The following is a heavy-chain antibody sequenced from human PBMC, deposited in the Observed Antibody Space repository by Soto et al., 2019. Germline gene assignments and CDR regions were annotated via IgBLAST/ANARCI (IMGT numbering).Heavy chain of an antibody. Sequence: QVQLVQSGAEVKKPGASVKVSCKASGYTFTSYGISWVRQAPGQGLEWMGWISAYNGNTNYAQKLQGRVTMTTDTSTSKAYMERRSLRSDDTAVYYCARPDYDSLGYYSYFDYWGQGTLVTVSS. CDR3: ARPDYDSLGYYSYFDY. J-gene: IGHJ4*02. CDR2: ISAYNGNT. V-gene: IGHV1-18*04. D-gene: IGHD3-22*01. CDR1: GYTFTSYG.